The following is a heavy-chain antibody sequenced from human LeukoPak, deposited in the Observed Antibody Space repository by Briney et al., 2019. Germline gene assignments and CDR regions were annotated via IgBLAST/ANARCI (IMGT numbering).Heavy chain of an antibody. CDR3: AKVFDYDSSGSGFDY. CDR1: GFTFDDYA. J-gene: IGHJ4*02. CDR2: ISWNSGSI. Sequence: PGGSLRLSCAASGFTFDDYAMHWVRQAPGKGLEWVSGISWNSGSIGYADSVKGQFTISRDNAKNSLYLQMNSLRAEDTALYYCAKVFDYDSSGSGFDYWGQGTLVTVSS. D-gene: IGHD3-22*01. V-gene: IGHV3-9*01.